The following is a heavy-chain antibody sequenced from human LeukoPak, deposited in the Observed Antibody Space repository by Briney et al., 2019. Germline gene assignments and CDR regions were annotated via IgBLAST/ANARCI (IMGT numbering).Heavy chain of an antibody. CDR1: GFTFSSFV. D-gene: IGHD2-8*01. CDR2: ISKDGSDK. J-gene: IGHJ4*02. Sequence: PGGSLRLSCAASGFTFSSFVMHWVRQAPGKGLEWVAVISKDGSDKYYVDSVKGRFAISRDNSRNTLYLQMNSLRAEDTAVYFCAKESCTMTNCLGDWGQGTLVTVCS. V-gene: IGHV3-30*18. CDR3: AKESCTMTNCLGD.